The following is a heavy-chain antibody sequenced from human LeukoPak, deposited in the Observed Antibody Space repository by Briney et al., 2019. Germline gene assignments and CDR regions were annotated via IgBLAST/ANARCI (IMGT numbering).Heavy chain of an antibody. CDR2: ISGSAEST. CDR3: AKSFYYESSGYPRGPDY. D-gene: IGHD3-22*01. CDR1: GFTFSFYA. V-gene: IGHV3-23*01. Sequence: KTGGSLRLSCAASGFTFSFYAMSWVRQAPGKGLEWVSAISGSAESTYYADSVKGRFTISRDNSRNTLYLQMNSLRAEDTAVYYCAKSFYYESSGYPRGPDYWGQGTLVTVSS. J-gene: IGHJ4*02.